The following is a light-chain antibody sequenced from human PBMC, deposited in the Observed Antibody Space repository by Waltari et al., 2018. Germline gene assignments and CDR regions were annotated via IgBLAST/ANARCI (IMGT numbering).Light chain of an antibody. CDR2: DAS. CDR3: QQRSNWPPLT. Sequence: IVLTQSPATLSLSPGERATLSCRASQTINNYLAWYQQKPGQGPRLLIFDASNRATGVPARFSGSGSGTDFTLTISSLEPEDFAVYYCQQRSNWPPLTFGGGTKVEIK. CDR1: QTINNY. J-gene: IGKJ4*01. V-gene: IGKV3-11*01.